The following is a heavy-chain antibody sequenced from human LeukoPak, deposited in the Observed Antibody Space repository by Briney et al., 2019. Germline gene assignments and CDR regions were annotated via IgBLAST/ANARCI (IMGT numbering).Heavy chain of an antibody. V-gene: IGHV3-23*01. CDR3: AKGNKPTTTVILGDAFDI. J-gene: IGHJ3*02. D-gene: IGHD4-17*01. Sequence: GGTLRLSCAGSGFTFGSYGMNWVRQAPGKGPEWVSGISGSGGSSYYADSMKGRVTISRDNSKNMLYLQVNSLRGEDTALYFCAKGNKPTTTVILGDAFDIWGQGTMVTVSS. CDR2: ISGSGGSS. CDR1: GFTFGSYG.